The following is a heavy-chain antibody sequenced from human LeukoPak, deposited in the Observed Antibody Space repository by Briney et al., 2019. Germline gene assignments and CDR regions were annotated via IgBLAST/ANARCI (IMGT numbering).Heavy chain of an antibody. CDR3: ARDQEGFDY. V-gene: IGHV1-8*01. CDR2: MNPNTGNT. J-gene: IGHJ4*02. Sequence: ASVKVSCKASGFPFTRYDINWVRQTSAQGLEWMGWMNPNTGNTGYAQKFQGRVTVTRDTSTSTVHMELSGLRSEDTAVYYCARDQEGFDYWGQGTLVTVSS. CDR1: GFPFTRYD.